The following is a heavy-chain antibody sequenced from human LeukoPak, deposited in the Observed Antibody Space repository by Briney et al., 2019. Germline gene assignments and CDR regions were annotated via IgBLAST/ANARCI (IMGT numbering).Heavy chain of an antibody. J-gene: IGHJ4*02. CDR1: GFTFSSYS. CDR3: AKDTYPYSGNYYYFEC. Sequence: GGSLRLSCATSGFTFSSYSISWVRQAPGKGLEWVSAISGSGGTTTYADSVKGRFTLSRDKSKNSVFLQMTSLRAEDTAVYYCAKDTYPYSGNYYYFECWGQGTLVTVSS. CDR2: ISGSGGTT. D-gene: IGHD1-26*01. V-gene: IGHV3-23*01.